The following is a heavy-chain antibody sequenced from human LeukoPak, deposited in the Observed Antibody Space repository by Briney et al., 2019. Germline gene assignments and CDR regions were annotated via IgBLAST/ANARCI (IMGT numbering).Heavy chain of an antibody. V-gene: IGHV4-38-2*02. J-gene: IGHJ5*02. Sequence: SETLSLTCTVSGYSINNNYYWDWIRPPPGKGLDWIASIYHSGKTYYNPALKSRVTISVDTSKNQFSLKLSSVTAADTAVYYCARRYCSGGSCYSNNWFDPWGQGTLVTVSS. D-gene: IGHD2-15*01. CDR2: IYHSGKT. CDR3: ARRYCSGGSCYSNNWFDP. CDR1: GYSINNNYY.